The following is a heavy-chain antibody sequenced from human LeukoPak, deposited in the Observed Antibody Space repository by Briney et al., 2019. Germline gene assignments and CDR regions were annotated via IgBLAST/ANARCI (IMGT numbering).Heavy chain of an antibody. V-gene: IGHV6-1*01. CDR3: ARLNWAHGFDG. CDR1: GDSVSANSGA. Sequence: SQTLSLTCAISGDSVSANSGAWNWIRQSPSRGLEWLGRTYYRAKWYNDYAVSVKSRITINPDASKNQFSLQLSFVTPEDTAVYYCARLNWAHGFDGWGQGTMVTVSS. D-gene: IGHD3-16*01. J-gene: IGHJ3*01. CDR2: TYYRAKWYN.